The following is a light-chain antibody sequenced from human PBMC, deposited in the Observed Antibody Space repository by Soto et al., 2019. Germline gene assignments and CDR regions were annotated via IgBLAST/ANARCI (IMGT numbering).Light chain of an antibody. CDR1: SRDVGIYNL. V-gene: IGLV2-23*01. J-gene: IGLJ1*01. CDR3: CSYAGSSTYV. Sequence: QSVLTQPASVSGSPGQSITISCTGTSRDVGIYNLVSWYQLHPGKVPKLIIYEDTKRPSGISSRVSATASTVTAFLTLSVLQADDEADYYCCSYAGSSTYVFGTGTKVTVL. CDR2: EDT.